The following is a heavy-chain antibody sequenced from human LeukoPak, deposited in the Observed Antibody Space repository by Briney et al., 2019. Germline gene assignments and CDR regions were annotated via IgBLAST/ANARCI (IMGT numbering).Heavy chain of an antibody. J-gene: IGHJ4*02. V-gene: IGHV4-4*02. CDR1: GGSITSSKW. CDR2: SYHSGST. D-gene: IGHD2-21*02. Sequence: PSETLSLTCAVSGGSITSSKWWTWVRQPPGKGLEWIGESYHSGSTNYNPSLKTRVTISTDTSKNHFSLNLNSVTAADTGVYYCVRGSRVYCGGDCYYYWGQGTLVTVSS. CDR3: VRGSRVYCGGDCYYY.